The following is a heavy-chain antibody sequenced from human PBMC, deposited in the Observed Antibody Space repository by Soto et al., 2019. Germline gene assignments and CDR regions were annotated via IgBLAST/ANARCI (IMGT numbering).Heavy chain of an antibody. D-gene: IGHD2-15*01. CDR2: IIPIFGTA. Sequence: SVKVSCKASGGTFSSYAISWVRQAPGQGLEWMGGIIPIFGTANYAQKFQGRVTITADKSTSTAYMELSSLRSEDTAVYYCARGVGFAGYCSGGRCESPYYYYYGMDVWGQGTTVTVYS. CDR3: ARGVGFAGYCSGGRCESPYYYYYGMDV. V-gene: IGHV1-69*06. J-gene: IGHJ6*02. CDR1: GGTFSSYA.